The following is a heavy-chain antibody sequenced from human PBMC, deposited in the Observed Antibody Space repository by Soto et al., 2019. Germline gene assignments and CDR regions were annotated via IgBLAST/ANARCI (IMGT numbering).Heavy chain of an antibody. CDR3: ARHGGFYFDY. CDR1: GGSINGY. J-gene: IGHJ4*02. CDR2: IHHSGST. D-gene: IGHD3-16*01. V-gene: IGHV4-4*02. Sequence: QVQLQESGPGLVQPSGTLSLTCTVSGGSINGYWSWVRQPPGKGLEWIGEIHHSGSTKYNLSLKSXVXIXIDKSKNQFSLNLSSVTAADTAVYYCARHGGFYFDYWGQGTLVTVSS.